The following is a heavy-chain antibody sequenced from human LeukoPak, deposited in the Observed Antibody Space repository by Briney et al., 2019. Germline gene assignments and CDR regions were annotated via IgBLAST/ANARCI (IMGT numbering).Heavy chain of an antibody. J-gene: IGHJ4*02. Sequence: SETLSLTCTVSGGSVYTSDYYWGWVRQPPGKGPEWIGDIFYAGKTNYNPSLKSRVSISIDTSMNQFSLKLTSVTAADTAVYYCARVFDSWGQGTLVTVSS. V-gene: IGHV4-39*07. CDR3: ARVFDS. CDR2: IFYAGKT. CDR1: GGSVYTSDYY.